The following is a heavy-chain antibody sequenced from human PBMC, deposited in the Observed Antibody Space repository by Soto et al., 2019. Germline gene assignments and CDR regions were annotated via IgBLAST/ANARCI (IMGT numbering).Heavy chain of an antibody. V-gene: IGHV4-34*01. CDR3: ATLADSSSSGVGYYGMDV. D-gene: IGHD6-6*01. J-gene: IGHJ6*02. CDR2: INHSGST. Sequence: SETLSLTCAVYGGSFSGYYWSWIRQPPGKGLEWIGEINHSGSTNYNPSLKSRVTISVDTPKNQFSLKLSSVTAADTAVYYCATLADSSSSGVGYYGMDVWGQGTTVTVSS. CDR1: GGSFSGYY.